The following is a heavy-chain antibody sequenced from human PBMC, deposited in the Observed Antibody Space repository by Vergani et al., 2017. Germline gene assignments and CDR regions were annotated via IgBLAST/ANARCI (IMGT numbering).Heavy chain of an antibody. Sequence: VQLVESGGGVVQPGGSLRLSCAASGFTFRNYAMTWVRQAPGSGLEWVASISGRSSYVNYAVSVKGRFTISRDNAKNSLFLQMNSLRAEDTAVYYCVREETFYDSVSDYLAGYFDHWGQGALVTVSS. CDR3: VREETFYDSVSDYLAGYFDH. CDR1: GFTFRNYA. V-gene: IGHV3-21*06. D-gene: IGHD3-3*01. J-gene: IGHJ4*02. CDR2: ISGRSSYV.